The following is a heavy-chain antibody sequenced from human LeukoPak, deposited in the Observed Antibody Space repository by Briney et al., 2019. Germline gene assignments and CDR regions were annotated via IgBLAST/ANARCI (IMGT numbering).Heavy chain of an antibody. CDR3: ARDLDCSGGSCYSPNWFDP. V-gene: IGHV1-18*01. CDR2: ISAYNGNT. J-gene: IGHJ5*02. D-gene: IGHD2-15*01. CDR1: GYAFTSSG. Sequence: ASVKVSCKTSGYAFTSSGISWVRQAPGHRREWMGWISAYNGNTNYAQKLQCRVNMTTDSSTRTAYMELRRLRSDDTAVYYCARDLDCSGGSCYSPNWFDPWGQGTLVTVSS.